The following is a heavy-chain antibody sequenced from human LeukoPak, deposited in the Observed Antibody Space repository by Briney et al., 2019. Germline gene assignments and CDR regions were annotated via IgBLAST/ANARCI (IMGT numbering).Heavy chain of an antibody. J-gene: IGHJ4*02. CDR2: INHSGSA. V-gene: IGHV4-34*01. CDR3: ARHGYSIHVLEY. Sequence: SETLSLTCAVYSGSLSGYYWSWIRQTPGKGLEWIGEINHSGSANYNPSPKSRVTISVDTSKNQFSLKLSSVTAADTAVYYCARHGYSIHVLEYWGQGTLVTVSS. D-gene: IGHD5-24*01. CDR1: SGSLSGYY.